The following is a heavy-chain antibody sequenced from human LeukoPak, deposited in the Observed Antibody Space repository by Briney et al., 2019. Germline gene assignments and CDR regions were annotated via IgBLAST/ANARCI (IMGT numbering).Heavy chain of an antibody. J-gene: IGHJ6*03. CDR2: IWYEGSNK. V-gene: IGHV3-33*06. CDR3: AKSSVDFWSGYYTYYYYYMDV. CDR1: GFTFSSYG. Sequence: GGSLRLTCAASGFTFSSYGMHWVRQAPGKGLEWVAVIWYEGSNKYYADSVKGRFTISRDNSKNTLYLQMNSLRAEDTAVYYCAKSSVDFWSGYYTYYYYYMDVWGKGTTVTVSS. D-gene: IGHD3-3*01.